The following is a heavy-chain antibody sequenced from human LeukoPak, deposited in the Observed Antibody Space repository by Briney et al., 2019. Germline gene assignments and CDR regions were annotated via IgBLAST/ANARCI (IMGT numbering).Heavy chain of an antibody. CDR2: INPNSGGT. D-gene: IGHD3-16*01. CDR1: GYTFTGYY. CDR3: ARGSEGDYYYGMDV. V-gene: IGHV1-2*04. Sequence: GASVKVSCKASGYTFTGYYMHWVRQAPGQGLEWMGWINPNSGGTNYAQKFQGWVTMTRDTSISTAYMELSRLRFDDTAVYYCARGSEGDYYYGMDVWGKGTTVTVSS. J-gene: IGHJ6*04.